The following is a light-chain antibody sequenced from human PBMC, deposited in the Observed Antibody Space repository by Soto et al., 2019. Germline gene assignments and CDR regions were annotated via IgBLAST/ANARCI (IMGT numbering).Light chain of an antibody. CDR3: QQSYSTRT. CDR2: AAS. J-gene: IGKJ3*01. V-gene: IGKV1-39*01. CDR1: QSISSY. Sequence: DIQMTQSPSSLSASVGDRVTITCRASQSISSYLNWYQQKPGKAPKLLIYAASSLQSGVPSRFSGSGSGTDFTLTISSLQPEDFATYNCQQSYSTRTFGPGTKVDIK.